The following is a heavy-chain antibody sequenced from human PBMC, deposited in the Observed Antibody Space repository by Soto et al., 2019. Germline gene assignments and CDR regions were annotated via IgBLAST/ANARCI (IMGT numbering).Heavy chain of an antibody. Sequence: GPTLVNPTQTLPLTCTFSGFSLSTSGVGVGWIRQPPGKALEWLALIYWNDDKRYSPSLKSRLTITKDTSKNQVVLTMTKMEPVDTATYYCAHKMLVVVITRPYYFEYWGQGTLVTVSS. D-gene: IGHD3-22*01. V-gene: IGHV2-5*01. CDR3: AHKMLVVVITRPYYFEY. J-gene: IGHJ4*02. CDR1: GFSLSTSGVG. CDR2: IYWNDDK.